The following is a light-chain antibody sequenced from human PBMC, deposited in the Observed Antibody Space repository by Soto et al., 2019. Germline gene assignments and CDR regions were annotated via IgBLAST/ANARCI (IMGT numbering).Light chain of an antibody. CDR2: DAS. V-gene: IGKV3-15*01. J-gene: IGKJ4*01. CDR3: QQYNFWPPLT. CDR1: QSVNSN. Sequence: EIVMTQSPATLSVSPGERATLSCRASQSVNSNLAWYRQKPGQAPRLHISDASTRATGVPARFSGSGSGTEFTLTISSLQSEDSGIYYCQQYNFWPPLTFGGGTKLEIK.